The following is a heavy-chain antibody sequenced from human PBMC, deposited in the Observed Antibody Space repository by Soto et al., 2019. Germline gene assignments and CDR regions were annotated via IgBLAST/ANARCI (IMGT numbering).Heavy chain of an antibody. V-gene: IGHV1-18*01. J-gene: IGHJ4*02. CDR3: ARGRYGDY. CDR1: GYDFTTYG. CDR2: ISAHKGNT. Sequence: QVHLVQSGAEVKKPGASVKVSCKGSGYDFTTYGITWVRQAPGQGLEWMAWISAHKGNTDYAQKLQGRVTVTRDTSTSTAYRELRSLRSDDTAVYYCARGRYGDYWGQGALVTVSS. D-gene: IGHD1-1*01.